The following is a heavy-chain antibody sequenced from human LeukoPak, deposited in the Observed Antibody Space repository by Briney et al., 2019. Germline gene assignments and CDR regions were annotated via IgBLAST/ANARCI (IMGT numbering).Heavy chain of an antibody. J-gene: IGHJ4*02. CDR3: AKGIVGATLVIDY. Sequence: GGSLRLSCAASGFTVSSNYMSWVRQAPGKGLEWVSVIYSGGSTYYADSVKGRFTISRDNSKNTLYLQMNSLRAEDTAVYYCAKGIVGATLVIDYWGQGTLVTVSS. V-gene: IGHV3-53*01. D-gene: IGHD1-26*01. CDR2: IYSGGST. CDR1: GFTVSSNY.